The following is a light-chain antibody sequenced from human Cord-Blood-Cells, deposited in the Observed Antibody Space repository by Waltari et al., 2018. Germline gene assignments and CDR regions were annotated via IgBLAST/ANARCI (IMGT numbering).Light chain of an antibody. V-gene: IGLV1-47*01. CDR3: AAWDDSLWV. CDR1: SSNIGSNY. CDR2: RNK. Sequence: QSVLTQPPSASGTPGQRVTISCSGSSSNIGSNYVYCYQQLPGTAPKLLIYRNKQRPSGVPDRFSGSKSGTSASLAISGLRSEDEADYYCAAWDDSLWVFGGGTKLTVL. J-gene: IGLJ3*02.